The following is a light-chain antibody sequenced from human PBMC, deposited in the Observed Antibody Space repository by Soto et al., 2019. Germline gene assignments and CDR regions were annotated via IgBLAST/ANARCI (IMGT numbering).Light chain of an antibody. Sequence: QSALAQPASVSGSPGQSITISCTGSTSDVGSDKYVSWYQQHPGKAPKVLIYEVSNRPSGVSNRFSGARSGNTASLTISGLQAEDGDDYYCSSHTSSRTDYVFGTGTKLTVL. J-gene: IGLJ1*01. CDR1: TSDVGSDKY. CDR2: EVS. V-gene: IGLV2-14*01. CDR3: SSHTSSRTDYV.